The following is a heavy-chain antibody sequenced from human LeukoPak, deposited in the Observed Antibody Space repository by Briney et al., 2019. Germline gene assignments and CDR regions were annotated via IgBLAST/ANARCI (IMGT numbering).Heavy chain of an antibody. Sequence: PGGSLRLSCAASGFTFSRKTMIWVRQAPGKGLEWVSYISSDGGTIYYADSVRGRFTISRDNAKNSLYLQMNSLRAEDTAVYYCARVTYGDYYWGQGTLVTVSS. V-gene: IGHV3-48*04. CDR2: ISSDGGTI. D-gene: IGHD4-17*01. J-gene: IGHJ4*02. CDR3: ARVTYGDYY. CDR1: GFTFSRKT.